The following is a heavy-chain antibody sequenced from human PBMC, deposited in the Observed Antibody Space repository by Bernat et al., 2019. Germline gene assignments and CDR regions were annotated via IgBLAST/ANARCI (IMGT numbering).Heavy chain of an antibody. CDR1: GFTFSSYG. CDR3: ARGESRTYYGDPEYFQH. D-gene: IGHD4-17*01. V-gene: IGHV3-33*01. J-gene: IGHJ1*01. Sequence: QVQLVESGGGVVQPGRSLRLSCAASGFTFSSYGMHWVRQAPGKGLEWVAVIWYDGSNKYYADSVKGRFTISRDNSKNTLYLQMNSLRAEDTAVYYCARGESRTYYGDPEYFQHWGQGTLVTVSS. CDR2: IWYDGSNK.